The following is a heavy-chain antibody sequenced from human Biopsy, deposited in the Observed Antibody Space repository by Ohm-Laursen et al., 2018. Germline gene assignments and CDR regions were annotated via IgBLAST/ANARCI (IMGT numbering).Heavy chain of an antibody. J-gene: IGHJ4*02. V-gene: IGHV4-4*07. CDR3: ARDSPSYADYPFDY. CDR2: VYISGGT. D-gene: IGHD4-17*01. CDR1: GGSINSHH. Sequence: GTLSLTCTVSGGSINSHHWSWIRQPAGKGLEWIGRVYISGGTTYNPSLRSRVTMSLDTSKNQFSLRLRSVTAADTAVYYCARDSPSYADYPFDYWGQGTLVTVSS.